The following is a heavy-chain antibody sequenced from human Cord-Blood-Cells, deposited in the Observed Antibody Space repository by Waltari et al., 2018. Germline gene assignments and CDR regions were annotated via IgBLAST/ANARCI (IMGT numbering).Heavy chain of an antibody. Sequence: QVQLVESGGGVVQPGRSLRLSCAASGFTFSSYAMHWVRQAPGKGREWVAVISYDGSNKYYADSVKGRFTISRDNSKNTLYLQMNSLRAEDTAVYYCASQLGMGAFDIWGQGTMVTVSS. J-gene: IGHJ3*02. V-gene: IGHV3-30-3*01. CDR2: ISYDGSNK. CDR1: GFTFSSYA. CDR3: ASQLGMGAFDI. D-gene: IGHD7-27*01.